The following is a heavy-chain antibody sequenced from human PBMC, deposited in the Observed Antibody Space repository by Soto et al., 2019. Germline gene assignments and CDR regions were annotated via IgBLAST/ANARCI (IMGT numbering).Heavy chain of an antibody. CDR1: GFTFSSYS. CDR3: ARDVVVPAARPRYYFDY. V-gene: IGHV3-48*01. D-gene: IGHD2-2*02. J-gene: IGHJ4*02. CDR2: ISSSSSTI. Sequence: GGSLRLSCAASGFTFSSYSMNWVRQAPGKGLEWVSYISSSSSTIYYADSVKGRFTISRDNAKNSLYLQMNSLRAEDTAVYYCARDVVVPAARPRYYFDYWSQGTLVTVSS.